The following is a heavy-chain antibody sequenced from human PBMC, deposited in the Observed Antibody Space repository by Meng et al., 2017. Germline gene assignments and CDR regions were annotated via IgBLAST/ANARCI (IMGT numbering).Heavy chain of an antibody. CDR3: ARQGGIAAAGTIWFDP. D-gene: IGHD6-13*01. CDR2: IYYSGST. Sequence: SETLSLTCTVSGGSISSYYWSWIRQPPGKGLEWIGYIYYSGSTNYNPSLKSRVTISVDTSKNQFSLKLSPVTAADTAVYYCARQGGIAAAGTIWFDPWGQGTLVTVSS. J-gene: IGHJ5*02. V-gene: IGHV4-59*01. CDR1: GGSISSYY.